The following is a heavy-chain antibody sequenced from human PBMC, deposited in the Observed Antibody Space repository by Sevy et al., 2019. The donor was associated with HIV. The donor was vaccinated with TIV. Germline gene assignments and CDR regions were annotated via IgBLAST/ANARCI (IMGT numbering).Heavy chain of an antibody. CDR3: ARPTSAYRYDYYGMDV. D-gene: IGHD4-4*01. V-gene: IGHV3-66*04. Sequence: GGCLRLSCAASGFTVSSNYMSWVRQAPGKGLEWVSVIYSGGSTYYADSVKGRFTISRDNSKNTLYLQMNSLRAEDTTVYYCARPTSAYRYDYYGMDVWGQGTTVTVSS. CDR1: GFTVSSNY. J-gene: IGHJ6*02. CDR2: IYSGGST.